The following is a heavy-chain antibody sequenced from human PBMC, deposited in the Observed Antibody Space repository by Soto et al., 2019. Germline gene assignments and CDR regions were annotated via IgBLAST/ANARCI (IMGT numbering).Heavy chain of an antibody. V-gene: IGHV4-59*12. Sequence: SDTLSLTRTFSGGSFSSYYSSHIRHPPGEGLDWIGHIHYSRSTIYNPSPKSRVTISVDTSKNQFSLKLSSVTAADTAVYYCARLNRRGSSQNYYYYGMDVWGQGTTVTVS. J-gene: IGHJ6*02. CDR3: ARLNRRGSSQNYYYYGMDV. D-gene: IGHD6-6*01. CDR1: GGSFSSYY. CDR2: IHYSRST.